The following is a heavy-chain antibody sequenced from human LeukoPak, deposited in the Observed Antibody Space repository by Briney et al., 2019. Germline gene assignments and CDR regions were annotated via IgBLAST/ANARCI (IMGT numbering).Heavy chain of an antibody. CDR1: GFTFSSYG. CDR3: AKDFLGGDYYDSSGSFDY. D-gene: IGHD3-22*01. V-gene: IGHV3-30*18. CDR2: IPYDGSNK. Sequence: GGSLRLSCAASGFTFSSYGMHWVRQAPGKGLEWVAVIPYDGSNKYYADSVKGRFTISRDNSKNTLYLQINSLRAEDTAVYYCAKDFLGGDYYDSSGSFDYWGQGTLVTVSS. J-gene: IGHJ4*02.